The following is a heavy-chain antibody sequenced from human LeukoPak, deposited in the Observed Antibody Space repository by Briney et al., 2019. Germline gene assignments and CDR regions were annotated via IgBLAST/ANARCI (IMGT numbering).Heavy chain of an antibody. J-gene: IGHJ4*02. CDR1: GFTFSTYA. V-gene: IGHV3-23*01. D-gene: IGHD3-22*01. Sequence: GGSLRLSCAASGFTFSTYAINWVRQAPGKGLEGVSAISGDSHTTLYTDSAKGRFTISRDNSKYTSYLQLNSLRAEDTAVYYCARKLLHYDRDGPSFDYWGQGTLVTVSS. CDR3: ARKLLHYDRDGPSFDY. CDR2: ISGDSHTT.